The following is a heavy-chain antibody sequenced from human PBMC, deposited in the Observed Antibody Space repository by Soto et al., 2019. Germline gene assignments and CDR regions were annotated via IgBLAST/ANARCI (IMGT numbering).Heavy chain of an antibody. Sequence: SETLSLTCTVSGGSISSRSYYWGWIRQPPGKGLAWIGSIYYSGNAYYNPSLKSRVAVSVDTSKNQFSLKVTSVTATDTAVYYCARHKDTSSRYLLPDFWGQGTLVTVSS. CDR3: ARHKDTSSRYLLPDF. CDR2: IYYSGNA. J-gene: IGHJ4*02. CDR1: GGSISSRSYY. D-gene: IGHD6-13*01. V-gene: IGHV4-39*01.